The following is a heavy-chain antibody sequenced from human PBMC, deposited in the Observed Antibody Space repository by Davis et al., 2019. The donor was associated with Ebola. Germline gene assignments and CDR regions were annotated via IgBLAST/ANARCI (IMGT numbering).Heavy chain of an antibody. CDR3: ARDHTIFGVAVYDAFDI. CDR2: ISYDGSNK. CDR1: GFTFSSYA. D-gene: IGHD3-3*01. J-gene: IGHJ3*02. V-gene: IGHV3-30*04. Sequence: GESLKISCAASGFTFSSYAMHWVRQAPGKGLEWVAVISYDGSNKYYADSVKGRFTISRDNSKNTLYLQMNSLRAEDTAVYYCARDHTIFGVAVYDAFDIWGQGTMVTVSS.